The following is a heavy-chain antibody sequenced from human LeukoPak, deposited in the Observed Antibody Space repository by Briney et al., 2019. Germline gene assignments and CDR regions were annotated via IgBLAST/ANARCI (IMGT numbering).Heavy chain of an antibody. V-gene: IGHV3-64D*06. D-gene: IGHD3-22*01. CDR2: IGTYATST. CDR1: GFTFTTYA. CDR3: VKDGGYDTSGYFFDY. J-gene: IGHJ4*02. Sequence: GGSLRLSCSASGFTFTTYAMHWVRQAPGKGLEYVSAIGTYATSTYYADSVKGRFSISRDNSKNTLFLQMSSLRAEDTAVYYCVKDGGYDTSGYFFDYWGQGTLVTVSS.